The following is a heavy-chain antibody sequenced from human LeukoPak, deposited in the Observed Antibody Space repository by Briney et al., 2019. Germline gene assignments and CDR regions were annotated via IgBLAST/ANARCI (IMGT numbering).Heavy chain of an antibody. Sequence: KPSETLSLTCTVSGGSISSSSYYWSWIRQPPGKGLEWIGEINDSGSTKYNPSLKSRVTISLDTSKNQFSLKLISVTAADTAVYYCARGRRDDTLTGPVGYWGQGTLVTVSS. CDR2: INDSGST. CDR3: ARGRRDDTLTGPVGY. J-gene: IGHJ4*02. V-gene: IGHV4-39*01. CDR1: GGSISSSSYY. D-gene: IGHD3-9*01.